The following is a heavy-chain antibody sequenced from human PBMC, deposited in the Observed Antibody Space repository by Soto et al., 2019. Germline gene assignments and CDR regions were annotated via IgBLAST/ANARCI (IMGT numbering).Heavy chain of an antibody. V-gene: IGHV3-30*18. CDR2: ISYDGSNK. Sequence: QVQLVESGGGVVQPGRSLRLSCAASGFTFSSYGMHWVRQAPGKGLEWVAVISYDGSNKYYADSVKGRFTISRDNSKNTLYLQMNSLRAEDTAVYYCAKDRYCSGGSCYAAYYYYGMDVWGQGTTVTVSS. CDR1: GFTFSSYG. D-gene: IGHD2-15*01. CDR3: AKDRYCSGGSCYAAYYYYGMDV. J-gene: IGHJ6*02.